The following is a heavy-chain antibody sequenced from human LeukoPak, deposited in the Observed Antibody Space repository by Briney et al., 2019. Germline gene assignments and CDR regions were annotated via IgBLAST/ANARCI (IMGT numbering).Heavy chain of an antibody. CDR2: ISSSSSYI. D-gene: IGHD4-17*01. V-gene: IGHV3-21*01. CDR3: AREVRPGDYGDFAHFDY. Sequence: GGSLRLSCAASGFTFSSCSMNWVRQAPGKGLEWVSSISSSSSYIYYADSVKGRFTISRDNAKNSLYLQMNSLRAEDTAVYYCAREVRPGDYGDFAHFDYWGQGTLVTVSS. CDR1: GFTFSSCS. J-gene: IGHJ4*02.